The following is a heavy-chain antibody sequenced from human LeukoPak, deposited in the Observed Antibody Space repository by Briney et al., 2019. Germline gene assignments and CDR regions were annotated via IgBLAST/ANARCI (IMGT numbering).Heavy chain of an antibody. CDR2: ISYDGSNK. V-gene: IGHV3-30-3*01. J-gene: IGHJ4*02. CDR1: GFTFSSYA. Sequence: GGSLRLSCAASGFTFSSYAMHWVRQAPGKGLEWVAVISYDGSNKYYADSVKGRFTISRDNSKNTLYLQMNRLRAEDTAVYYCARDLSPYYDSSGYLIWGQGTLVTVSS. D-gene: IGHD3-22*01. CDR3: ARDLSPYYDSSGYLI.